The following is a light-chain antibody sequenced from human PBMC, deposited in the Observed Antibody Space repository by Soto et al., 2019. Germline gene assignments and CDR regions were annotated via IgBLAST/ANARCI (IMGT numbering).Light chain of an antibody. CDR1: DSDVGGFNY. CDR2: DVS. CDR3: SSYTAYTTYV. Sequence: QSVLTQPASVSGAPGQSITISCTGTDSDVGGFNYVSWYQQYPGKAPKLMIYDVSDRPSGVSNRFSGSKSGNTASLTISGLQAEDEADYYCSSYTAYTTYVFGTGTTSPS. J-gene: IGLJ1*01. V-gene: IGLV2-14*03.